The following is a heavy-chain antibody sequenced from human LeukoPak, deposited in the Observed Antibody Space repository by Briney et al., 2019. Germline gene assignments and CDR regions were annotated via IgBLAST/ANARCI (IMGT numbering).Heavy chain of an antibody. CDR3: VRGLEFRGVNTPCY. CDR2: IKSKTDDGTI. J-gene: IGHJ4*02. CDR1: GFTFSNAW. V-gene: IGHV3-15*01. D-gene: IGHD3-10*01. Sequence: GGPLRLSCATSGFTFSNAWMTWVRQAPGKGLEWVGRIKSKTDDGTIDYAAPVKGRFAISRDDSKNTLYLQMNGLKTEDTGVYYCVRGLEFRGVNTPCYWGQGTLVTVSS.